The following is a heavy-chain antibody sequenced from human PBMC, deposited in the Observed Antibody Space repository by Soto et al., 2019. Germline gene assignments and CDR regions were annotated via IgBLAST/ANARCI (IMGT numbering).Heavy chain of an antibody. V-gene: IGHV3-30*03. CDR2: SSYDGRET. J-gene: IGHJ4*02. CDR1: DFDFSSYG. D-gene: IGHD3-10*01. CDR3: ARDSGWPILNFDN. Sequence: PVGSLRLSCAASDFDFSSYGIHWVRQAPGKGLEWVAASSYDGRETFYADSAKGRFTVSKETSKNTAFLQMNALRHEDTAVYFCARDSGWPILNFDNWGQGTPVTVSS.